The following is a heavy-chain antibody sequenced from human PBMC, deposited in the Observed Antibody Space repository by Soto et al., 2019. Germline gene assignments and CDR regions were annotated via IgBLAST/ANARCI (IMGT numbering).Heavy chain of an antibody. Sequence: ASVKVSCKASGYTFTGYYMHWVRQAPGQGLEWMGWINPNSGGTNYAQKFQGWVTMTRDTSISTAYMELSRLRSDDTAVYYCARSLAVAGHDYYYYGMDVWGQGTTVTVSS. J-gene: IGHJ6*02. CDR2: INPNSGGT. D-gene: IGHD6-19*01. CDR3: ARSLAVAGHDYYYYGMDV. CDR1: GYTFTGYY. V-gene: IGHV1-2*04.